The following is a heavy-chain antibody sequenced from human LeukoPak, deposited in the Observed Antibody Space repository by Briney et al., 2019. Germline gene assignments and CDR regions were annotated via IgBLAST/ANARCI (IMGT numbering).Heavy chain of an antibody. D-gene: IGHD3-10*01. J-gene: IGHJ6*03. Sequence: PGGSLRLSCTVSGFIFDDYAIHWVRQAPGKGLEWVSGISWNSDSIGYADSVKGRFTISRDNTKNSLYLQMNSLRAEDTAVYYCAKDQAYYGSGSYYMDVWGKGTTVTISS. CDR3: AKDQAYYGSGSYYMDV. CDR2: ISWNSDSI. V-gene: IGHV3-9*01. CDR1: GFIFDDYA.